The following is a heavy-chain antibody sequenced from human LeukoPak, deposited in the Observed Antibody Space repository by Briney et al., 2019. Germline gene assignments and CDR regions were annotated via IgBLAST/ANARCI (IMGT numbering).Heavy chain of an antibody. CDR3: AKDSSYYDSSGFDY. V-gene: IGHV3-23*01. CDR2: ISGGGGST. D-gene: IGHD3-22*01. J-gene: IGHJ4*02. Sequence: PGGSLRLSCAASGFTFSSYAMSWVRQAPGKGLEWVSAISGGGGSTYYADSVKGRFTISRDNSKNTLYLQMNSLRAEDTAVYYCAKDSSYYDSSGFDYWGQGTLVTVSS. CDR1: GFTFSSYA.